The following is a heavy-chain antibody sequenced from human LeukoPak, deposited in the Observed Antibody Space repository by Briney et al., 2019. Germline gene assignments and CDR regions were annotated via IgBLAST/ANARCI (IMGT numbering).Heavy chain of an antibody. Sequence: SETLSLTCTVSGGSISSSSYYWGWLRQPPGKGLEWIGSFYYSGNTYYNPSLKSRVTISVDTSKNQFSLKMSSVTAADTAFYYCARELRYSSADSCYSCDYWGRGSLVTVSS. D-gene: IGHD2-15*01. CDR3: ARELRYSSADSCYSCDY. CDR1: GGSISSSSYY. CDR2: FYYSGNT. V-gene: IGHV4-39*07. J-gene: IGHJ4*02.